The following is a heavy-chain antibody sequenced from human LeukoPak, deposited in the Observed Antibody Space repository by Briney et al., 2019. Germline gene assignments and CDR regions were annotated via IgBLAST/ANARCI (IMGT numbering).Heavy chain of an antibody. J-gene: IGHJ4*02. CDR1: GDSLSGDY. D-gene: IGHD3-9*01. CDR3: ARVSILRYFDWSFDY. Sequence: SGTLSLTCTVSGDSLSGDYWNGVRQPPGKGLERSGYIYYSGSTNYNPSLKRRLTISVDKSKNQFSLKLSSVPAADTAVHSCARVSILRYFDWSFDYWGQGTLVTVSS. V-gene: IGHV4-59*12. CDR2: IYYSGST.